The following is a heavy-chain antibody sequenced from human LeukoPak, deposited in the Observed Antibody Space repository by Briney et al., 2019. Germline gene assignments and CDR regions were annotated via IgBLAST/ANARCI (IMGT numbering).Heavy chain of an antibody. CDR3: ASNPRYCSSTSCYLNAFDI. CDR2: IYYSGST. D-gene: IGHD2-2*01. Sequence: SQTLSLTCTVSGGSISSGDYYWSWIRQPPGKGLEWIGYIYYSGSTYYNPSLKSRVTIPVDTSKNQFSLKLSSVTAADTAVYYCASNPRYCSSTSCYLNAFDIWGQGTMVTVSS. V-gene: IGHV4-30-4*01. J-gene: IGHJ3*02. CDR1: GGSISSGDYY.